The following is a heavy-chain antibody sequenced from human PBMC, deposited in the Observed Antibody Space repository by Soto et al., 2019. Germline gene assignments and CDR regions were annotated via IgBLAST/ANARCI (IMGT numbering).Heavy chain of an antibody. CDR1: GGSFSGYY. Sequence: SETLSLTCAVYGGSFSGYYWSWIRQPPGKGLEWIGEINHSGSTNYNPSLKSRVTISVDTSKNQFSLKLSSVTAADTAVYYCARGYCSGGSCYSGPHFDYWGQGTLVTVSS. CDR3: ARGYCSGGSCYSGPHFDY. J-gene: IGHJ4*02. V-gene: IGHV4-34*01. CDR2: INHSGST. D-gene: IGHD2-15*01.